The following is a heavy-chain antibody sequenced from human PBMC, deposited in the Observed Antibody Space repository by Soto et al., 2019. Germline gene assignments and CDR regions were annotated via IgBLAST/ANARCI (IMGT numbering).Heavy chain of an antibody. CDR3: ARPLDYYDSSGYYYSCYYDYGMDV. V-gene: IGHV4-39*01. CDR2: SYYSGST. CDR1: AGSISTSSYY. Sequence: SETLSLTCTLSAGSISTSSYYWGWIRQPPGKGLEWIGSSYYSGSTYYNPSLKSRDTISVDTSKTQFSLKLSPVTAARTAVYYCARPLDYYDSSGYYYSCYYDYGMDVWGQGTTVTVSS. D-gene: IGHD3-22*01. J-gene: IGHJ6*02.